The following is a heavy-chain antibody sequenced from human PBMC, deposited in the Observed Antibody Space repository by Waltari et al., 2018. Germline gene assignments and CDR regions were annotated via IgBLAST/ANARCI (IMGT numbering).Heavy chain of an antibody. J-gene: IGHJ4*02. D-gene: IGHD1-1*01. CDR2: VRGDGKT. V-gene: IGHV4-4*02. CDR3: ARDRGRGLYLDT. CDR1: GDSLCSSDY. Sequence: QLQLQESGPGLVKHSGTLSLICAVTGDSLCSSDYWRWVRQPPGKGLEWIGQVRGDGKTNYNPSFASRVTMSLDTSTYHFALKLTSATAADTALYYCARDRGRGLYLDTWGQGTLVTVSP.